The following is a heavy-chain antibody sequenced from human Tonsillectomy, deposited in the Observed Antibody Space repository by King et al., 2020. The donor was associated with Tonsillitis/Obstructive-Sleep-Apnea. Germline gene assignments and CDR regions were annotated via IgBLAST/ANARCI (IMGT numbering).Heavy chain of an antibody. Sequence: VQLVESGAEVKKPGESLKISCKGSGYSFTSYWIGWVRQMPGEGLEWMGIVYPGDSDTRYSPSFQGQVTNSAGKSITTTYLQWSSLKASDTAMYYCARRGFCSGGSCFSAAFGIWGQGTMVTVSS. CDR2: VYPGDSDT. D-gene: IGHD2-15*01. CDR1: GYSFTSYW. J-gene: IGHJ3*02. CDR3: ARRGFCSGGSCFSAAFGI. V-gene: IGHV5-51*01.